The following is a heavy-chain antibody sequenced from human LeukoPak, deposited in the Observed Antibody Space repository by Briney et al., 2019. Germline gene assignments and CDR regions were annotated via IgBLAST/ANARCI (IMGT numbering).Heavy chain of an antibody. CDR3: ARESVLLWFGELTYYMDV. J-gene: IGHJ6*03. D-gene: IGHD3-10*01. V-gene: IGHV1-2*02. Sequence: ASVTVSFKASGYTFTGYYMHWVRQAPGQGLEWMGWINPNSGGTNYAQKFQGRVTMTRDTSISTAYMELSRLRSDDTAVYYCARESVLLWFGELTYYMDVWGKGTTVTVSS. CDR1: GYTFTGYY. CDR2: INPNSGGT.